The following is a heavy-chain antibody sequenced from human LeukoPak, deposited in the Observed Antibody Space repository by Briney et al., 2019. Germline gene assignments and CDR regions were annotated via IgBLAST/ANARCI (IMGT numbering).Heavy chain of an antibody. D-gene: IGHD6-19*01. CDR2: ISGSGGST. V-gene: IGHV3-23*01. CDR3: VTGVTVADASDY. J-gene: IGHJ4*02. CDR1: GFTFSSYA. Sequence: GGSLRLSCAASGFTFSSYAMSWVRQAPGRGLEWVSAISGSGGSTYYADSVKGRFTISRDNSKNTLYLQMNSLRIEDTAVYYCVTGVTVADASDYWGRGTLVTVSS.